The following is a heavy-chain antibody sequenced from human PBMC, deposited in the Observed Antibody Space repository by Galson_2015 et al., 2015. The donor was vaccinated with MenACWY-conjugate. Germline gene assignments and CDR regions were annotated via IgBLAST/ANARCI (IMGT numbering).Heavy chain of an antibody. D-gene: IGHD3-3*01. V-gene: IGHV1-18*01. CDR1: GYTFASFG. Sequence: SVKVSCKASGYTFASFGISWVRQAPGQGLEWMGWISVYSGNTNYAQKRQGRVTMTTDTSTSTAYMELRSLRSDDTAVYFCAIRLRFLEWLPDAFDIWGQGTMVTVSS. CDR3: AIRLRFLEWLPDAFDI. J-gene: IGHJ3*02. CDR2: ISVYSGNT.